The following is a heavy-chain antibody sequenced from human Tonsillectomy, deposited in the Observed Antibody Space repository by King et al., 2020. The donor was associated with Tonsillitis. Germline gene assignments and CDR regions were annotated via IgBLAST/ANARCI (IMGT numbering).Heavy chain of an antibody. V-gene: IGHV3-11*01. CDR1: GFTFSDYY. J-gene: IGHJ4*02. CDR3: ARVSRGTDY. D-gene: IGHD3-10*01. Sequence: VQLVESGGGSVKPGGSLRLSCETSGFTFSDYYMTWIRQAPGKGLEWVSYISSSGNTRYYADSVKGRFTISRDNANNSLYLQMDSLRADDTAVYYCARVSRGTDYWGQGTLVTVSS. CDR2: ISSSGNTR.